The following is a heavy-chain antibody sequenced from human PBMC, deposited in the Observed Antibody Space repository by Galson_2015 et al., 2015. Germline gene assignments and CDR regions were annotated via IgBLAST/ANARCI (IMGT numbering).Heavy chain of an antibody. Sequence: SLRLSCAASGFTFSSYGMHWVRQAPGKGLEWVAVISYDGSNKYYADSVKGRFTISRDNSKNMLYLQMNSLRAEDTAVYYCAKGGSYDYGDSPTFDYWGQGTMVTVSS. J-gene: IGHJ4*03. CDR2: ISYDGSNK. D-gene: IGHD4-17*01. CDR1: GFTFSSYG. V-gene: IGHV3-30*18. CDR3: AKGGSYDYGDSPTFDY.